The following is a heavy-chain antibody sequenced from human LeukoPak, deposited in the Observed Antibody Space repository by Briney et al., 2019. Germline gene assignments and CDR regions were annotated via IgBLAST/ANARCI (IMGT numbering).Heavy chain of an antibody. J-gene: IGHJ5*02. CDR2: ISGSGGST. CDR3: ARPITMVRGVSNWFDP. CDR1: GFTFSSYA. Sequence: GGSLRLSCIVSGFTFSSYAVSWVRQAPGKGLEWDSAISGSGGSTYYADSVKGRFTISRDNSKNTLYLQMNSLRAEDTAVYYCARPITMVRGVSNWFDPWGQGTLVTVSS. V-gene: IGHV3-23*01. D-gene: IGHD3-10*01.